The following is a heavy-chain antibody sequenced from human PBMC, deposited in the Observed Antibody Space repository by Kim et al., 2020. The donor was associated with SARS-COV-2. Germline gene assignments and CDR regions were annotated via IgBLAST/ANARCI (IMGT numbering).Heavy chain of an antibody. CDR2: ITSGSSYI. D-gene: IGHD5-12*01. Sequence: GGSLRLSCAASGFTFSSYSMNWVRQAPGKGLEWVSSITSGSSYIYYVDSVKGRFTSSRDNAKNSLYLQMNSLRAEDTAVYYCARDTLGDGYNADGFDVWGQGTMVTVSS. J-gene: IGHJ3*01. V-gene: IGHV3-21*01. CDR1: GFTFSSYS. CDR3: ARDTLGDGYNADGFDV.